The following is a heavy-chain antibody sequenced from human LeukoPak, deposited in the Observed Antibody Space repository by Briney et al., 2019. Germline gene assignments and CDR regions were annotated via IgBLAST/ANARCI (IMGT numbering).Heavy chain of an antibody. CDR3: ARAVRSGWPFDY. V-gene: IGHV3-7*03. CDR2: INHKGNVN. J-gene: IGHJ4*02. Sequence: PGGSLRLSCAASGFTFSSYWMNWARQAPGKGLEWVASINHKGNVNYYADSVKGRFTISRDNSKNTLYLQMNSLRAEDTAVYYCARAVRSGWPFDYWDQGTLVTVSS. D-gene: IGHD6-19*01. CDR1: GFTFSSYW.